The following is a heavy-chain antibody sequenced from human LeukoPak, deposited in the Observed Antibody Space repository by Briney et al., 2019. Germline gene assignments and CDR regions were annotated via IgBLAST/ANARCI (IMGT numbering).Heavy chain of an antibody. CDR3: AHRRGYSSSWFWAE. J-gene: IGHJ4*02. V-gene: IGHV2-5*02. CDR1: GVSLSTSGVG. D-gene: IGHD6-13*01. CDR2: IYWDDDK. Sequence: SGPTLVNPTQTLTLTCTFSGVSLSTSGVGVGWIRQPPGKALEWLTLIYWDDDKRYSPSLKSRLTITKDTSKNQVVLTMTNMDPVDTATYYCAHRRGYSSSWFWAEWGQGTLVTVSS.